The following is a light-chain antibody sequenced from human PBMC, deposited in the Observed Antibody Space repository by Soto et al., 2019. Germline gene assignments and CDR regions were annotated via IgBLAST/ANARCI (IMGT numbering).Light chain of an antibody. Sequence: IALTQSPDTLSLSPGKSATLSCRANMSVSEYLVWYQQRHGQAPRLLIYDASIRATGIPARFSGSGSGTDFTLTISSLEPEDFAVYYCQQRSNWPPKITFGQGTRLEIK. CDR3: QQRSNWPPKIT. V-gene: IGKV3-11*01. CDR1: MSVSEY. CDR2: DAS. J-gene: IGKJ5*01.